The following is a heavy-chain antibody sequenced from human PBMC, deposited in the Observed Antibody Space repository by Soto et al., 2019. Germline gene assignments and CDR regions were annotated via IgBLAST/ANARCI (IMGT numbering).Heavy chain of an antibody. CDR3: ARGDFGSGSYYNPTPTWFDP. J-gene: IGHJ5*02. V-gene: IGHV4-39*01. CDR2: IYFSGTT. D-gene: IGHD3-10*01. CDR1: GASVRSSSYY. Sequence: SETLSLTCTVSGASVRSSSYYWGWIRQSPGKGLEWIGSIYFSGTTYYNPSLKSRVIMSADTSKNQFSLKMSSVTAADTAVYYCARGDFGSGSYYNPTPTWFDPGGQGALVTVSS.